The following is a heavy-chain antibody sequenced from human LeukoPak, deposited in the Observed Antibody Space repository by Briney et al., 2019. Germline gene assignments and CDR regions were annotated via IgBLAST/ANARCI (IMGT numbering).Heavy chain of an antibody. CDR2: IYYSGST. V-gene: IGHV4-59*01. CDR3: ARVRTYYYDSSGYIDAFDI. D-gene: IGHD3-22*01. CDR1: GGSISSYY. Sequence: SETLSLTCTVSGGSISSYYWSWIRPPPGKGLEWIGYIYYSGSTNYNPSLKSRVTISVDTSKNQFSLKLSSVTAADTAVYYCARVRTYYYDSSGYIDAFDIWGQGTMVTVSS. J-gene: IGHJ3*02.